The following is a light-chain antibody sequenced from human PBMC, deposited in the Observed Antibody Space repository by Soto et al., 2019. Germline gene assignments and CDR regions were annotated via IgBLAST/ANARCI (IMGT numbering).Light chain of an antibody. V-gene: IGKV3-20*01. CDR3: QQYGSSPGFT. CDR2: GAS. CDR1: QSVSSSY. J-gene: IGKJ3*01. Sequence: EIVLTQSPGTLSLSPGERATLSCRASQSVSSSYLAWYQQKPGQAPRLLIYGASSRATGIPDRFSGSGSGTDFTLTISRLEPEEFAVYYCQQYGSSPGFTFGPGTKVEIK.